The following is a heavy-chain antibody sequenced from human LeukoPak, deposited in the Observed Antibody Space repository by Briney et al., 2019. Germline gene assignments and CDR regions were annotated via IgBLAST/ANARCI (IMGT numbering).Heavy chain of an antibody. Sequence: PGGSLRLSCAASGFTFSLYAMNWVRQAPGKGLEWVSYINDESSDIRYAGSVRGRFTISRDDARQTLYLQLSSLRVEDTAVYYCARDTFQPGLIDSWGQGTLVTVSS. CDR3: ARDTFQPGLIDS. CDR1: GFTFSLYA. J-gene: IGHJ4*02. V-gene: IGHV3-21*05. CDR2: INDESSDI. D-gene: IGHD2-2*01.